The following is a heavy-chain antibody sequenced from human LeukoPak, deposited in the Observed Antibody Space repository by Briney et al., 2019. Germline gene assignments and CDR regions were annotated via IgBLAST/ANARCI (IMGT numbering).Heavy chain of an antibody. J-gene: IGHJ6*03. CDR3: AGGGPYERYYYYMDV. V-gene: IGHV4-59*01. Sequence: PSETLSLTCTVSGGSISSYYWSWIRQPPGKGLEWIGYIYYSGSTNYNPSLKSRVAISVDTSKNQFSLKLSSVTAADTAVYYCAGGGPYERYYYYMDVWGKGTTVTVSS. CDR2: IYYSGST. D-gene: IGHD1-1*01. CDR1: GGSISSYY.